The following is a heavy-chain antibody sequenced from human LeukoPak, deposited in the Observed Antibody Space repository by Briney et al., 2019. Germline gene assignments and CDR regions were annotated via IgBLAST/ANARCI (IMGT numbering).Heavy chain of an antibody. CDR1: GFTFSSYA. CDR3: AKDRGSITATGGMDV. Sequence: GGSLRLSCAASGFTFSSYAMSWVRQAPGKGLEWVSAISGSGGSTYYADSVKGRFTISRDNSKNTLYLQMNSLRAEDTAVYYCAKDRGSITATGGMDVWGQGTTVTVSS. CDR2: ISGSGGST. J-gene: IGHJ6*02. V-gene: IGHV3-23*01. D-gene: IGHD1-26*01.